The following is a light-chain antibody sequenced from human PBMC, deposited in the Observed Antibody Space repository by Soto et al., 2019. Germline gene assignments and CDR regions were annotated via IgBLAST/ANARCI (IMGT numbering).Light chain of an antibody. J-gene: IGKJ1*01. Sequence: DIQMTQSPSSLSASVGDEVSITCRASHTIMTYLNWYQLKPGKPPRLLIYAASSLQSGVPSRFSGSGSGTDFTLTISSLQPEDFATYSCQQSYNSPQTFGRGTKVDIK. V-gene: IGKV1-39*01. CDR1: HTIMTY. CDR3: QQSYNSPQT. CDR2: AAS.